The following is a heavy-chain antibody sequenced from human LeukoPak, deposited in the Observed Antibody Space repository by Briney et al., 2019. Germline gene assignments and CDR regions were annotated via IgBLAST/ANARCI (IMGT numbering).Heavy chain of an antibody. D-gene: IGHD2-2*02. CDR3: ARDGLYCSSTSCYTYTFDY. CDR1: GFTFSSYW. CDR2: IKQDGSEK. Sequence: GGSLRLSCAASGFTFSSYWMSWVRQAPGKGLEWVANIKQDGSEKYYVDSVKGRFTISRDNAKNSLYLQMNSLRAEDTAVYYCARDGLYCSSTSCYTYTFDYWGQGTLVTVSS. J-gene: IGHJ4*02. V-gene: IGHV3-7*01.